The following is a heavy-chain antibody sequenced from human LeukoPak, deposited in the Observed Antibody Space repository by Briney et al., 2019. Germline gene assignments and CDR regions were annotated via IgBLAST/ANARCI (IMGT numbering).Heavy chain of an antibody. D-gene: IGHD3-22*01. CDR2: IKQDGSET. CDR1: GFTFSSYW. J-gene: IGHJ1*01. Sequence: PGGSLRLSCVGSGFTFSSYWLSWVRQAPGKGLEWVANIKQDGSETYSMDSVKGRFTISRDNGRNSLFLQMNSLRAEDTAVYYCVRPTTYTYDSRGFYYRYFQHWGQGTLVTVSS. CDR3: VRPTTYTYDSRGFYYRYFQH. V-gene: IGHV3-7*01.